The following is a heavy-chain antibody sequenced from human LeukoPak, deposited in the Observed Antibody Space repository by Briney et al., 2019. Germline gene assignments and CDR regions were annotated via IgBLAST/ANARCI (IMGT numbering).Heavy chain of an antibody. V-gene: IGHV3-11*01. CDR1: GFTFSDYY. CDR3: ARGPDYDFWSGYTESNQFDP. D-gene: IGHD3-3*01. J-gene: IGHJ5*02. Sequence: GGSLRLSCAASGFTFSDYYMSWIRQAPGKGLEWVSYISGSGSTIYYADSVEGRFTISRDNAKNSLYLQMNSLRAEDTAVYYCARGPDYDFWSGYTESNQFDPWAREPWSPSPQ. CDR2: ISGSGSTI.